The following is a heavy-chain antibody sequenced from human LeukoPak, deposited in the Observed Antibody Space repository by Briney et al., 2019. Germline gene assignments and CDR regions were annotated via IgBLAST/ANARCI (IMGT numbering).Heavy chain of an antibody. CDR1: DDSITMYY. Sequence: SETLSLTCSVSDDSITMYYWTWIRQPPGKGLEWIGEINHSGSTNYNPSLKSRVTISVDTSKNQFSLKLSSVTAADTAVYYCAGGHSGWYGRRYFQHWGQGTLVTVSS. CDR3: AGGHSGWYGRRYFQH. D-gene: IGHD6-19*01. J-gene: IGHJ1*01. CDR2: INHSGST. V-gene: IGHV4-34*01.